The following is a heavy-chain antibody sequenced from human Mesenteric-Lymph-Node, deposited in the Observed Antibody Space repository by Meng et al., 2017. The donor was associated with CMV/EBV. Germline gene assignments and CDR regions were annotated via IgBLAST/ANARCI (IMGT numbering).Heavy chain of an antibody. CDR2: IQYDGNNR. Sequence: GESLKISCAASGFSLRTYGIHWVRQPPGKRLEWVTFIQYDGNNRYYADSVKGRFTISRDNSNTLYLEMNSLRVEDTAVYYCAKDTAYSFGLYYGIDVWGQGTTVTVSS. V-gene: IGHV3-30*02. CDR1: GFSLRTYG. D-gene: IGHD3-16*01. J-gene: IGHJ6*02. CDR3: AKDTAYSFGLYYGIDV.